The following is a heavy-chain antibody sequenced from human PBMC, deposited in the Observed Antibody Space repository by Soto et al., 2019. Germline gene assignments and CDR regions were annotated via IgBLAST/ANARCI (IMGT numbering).Heavy chain of an antibody. CDR1: GFTFSSYS. D-gene: IGHD6-19*01. Sequence: EVQLVESGGGLVKPGGSLRLSCAASGFTFSSYSMNWVRQAPGKGLEWVSSISSSSSYIYYADSVKGRFTISRDNAKNSLYLQMNXLXXEXXXXXXXXXDXRSSGWYEDYWGQGTLVTVSS. CDR2: ISSSSSYI. CDR3: XXDXRSSGWYEDY. J-gene: IGHJ4*02. V-gene: IGHV3-21*01.